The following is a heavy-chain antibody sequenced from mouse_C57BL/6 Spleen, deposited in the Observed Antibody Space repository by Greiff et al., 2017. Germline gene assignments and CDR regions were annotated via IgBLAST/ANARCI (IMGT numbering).Heavy chain of an antibody. CDR3: ARYGIGNYGDY. Sequence: QVQLQQSGPELVKPGASVKISCKASGYSFTSYYIHWVKQRPGQGLEWIGWIYPGSGNTKYNEKFKGKATLTADTSSSTAYMQLSSLTSEDSAVYYCARYGIGNYGDYWGQGTTLTVSS. V-gene: IGHV1-66*01. CDR2: IYPGSGNT. D-gene: IGHD1-1*02. J-gene: IGHJ2*01. CDR1: GYSFTSYY.